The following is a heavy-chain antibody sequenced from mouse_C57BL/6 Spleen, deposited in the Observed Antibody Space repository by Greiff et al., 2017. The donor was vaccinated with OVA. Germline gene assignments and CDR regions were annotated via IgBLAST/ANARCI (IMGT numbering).Heavy chain of an antibody. J-gene: IGHJ2*01. CDR2: INPYNGGT. CDR1: GYTFTDYY. V-gene: IGHV1-19*01. Sequence: VQLQQSGPVLVKPGASVKMSCKASGYTFTDYYMNWVKQSHGKSLEWIGVINPYNGGTSYNQKFKGKATLTVDKSSSTAYMELNSLTSEDSAVYYCARSELTGTFDYWGQGTTLTVSS. D-gene: IGHD4-1*01. CDR3: ARSELTGTFDY.